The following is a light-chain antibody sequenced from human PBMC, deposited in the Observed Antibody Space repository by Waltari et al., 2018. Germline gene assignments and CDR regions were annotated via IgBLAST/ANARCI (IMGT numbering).Light chain of an antibody. Sequence: SYELTQPPSVSVSPGRTASITGSGDKLGDKYACWYPQTPGQSPVLVIYKDSKRPSGIPERFSGSNSGNTATLTISGTQAMDEADYYCQAWDSSTASVFGGGTKLTVL. CDR3: QAWDSSTASV. J-gene: IGLJ2*01. CDR2: KDS. V-gene: IGLV3-1*01. CDR1: KLGDKY.